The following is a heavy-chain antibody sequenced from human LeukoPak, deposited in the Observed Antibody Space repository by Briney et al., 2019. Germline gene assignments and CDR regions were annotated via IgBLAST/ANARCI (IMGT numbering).Heavy chain of an antibody. D-gene: IGHD6-13*01. CDR3: ARLRAAAGTIDY. V-gene: IGHV4-4*07. Sequence: SETLSLTCTVSGVSISSYYWSWIRQPAGKGLEWIGRIYTSGSTNYNPSLKSRVTISVDTSKNQFSLKLSSVTAADTAVYYCARLRAAAGTIDYWGQGILVTVSS. J-gene: IGHJ4*02. CDR1: GVSISSYY. CDR2: IYTSGST.